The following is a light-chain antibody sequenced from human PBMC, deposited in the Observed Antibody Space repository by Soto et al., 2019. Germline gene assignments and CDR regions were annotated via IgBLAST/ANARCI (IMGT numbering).Light chain of an antibody. V-gene: IGKV3-20*01. Sequence: EIGLMKSPGTLSLSPGERATLSCRASQSVSSSYLAWYHQKPGQAPRHLIYGASSRATGIPDRFSGSESGTHFTLTISILEPEDFAVYYCQQYDSSPLTFGGRNKVEI. CDR2: GAS. CDR1: QSVSSSY. CDR3: QQYDSSPLT. J-gene: IGKJ4*01.